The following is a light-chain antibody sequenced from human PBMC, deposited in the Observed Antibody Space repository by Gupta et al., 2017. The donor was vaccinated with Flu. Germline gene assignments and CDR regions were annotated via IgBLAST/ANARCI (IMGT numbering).Light chain of an antibody. CDR3: QQTYSSWYT. CDR2: GAS. CDR1: QTSSIA. J-gene: IGKJ2*01. V-gene: IGKV1-39*01. Sequence: SIGDRVAITCRASQTSSIALNWYQQKPGQAPKLLIYGASSVQSGVPSRFSGRGSGTEFTLTSSSLQPEDFAVYYCQQTYSSWYTFGQGTNLEI.